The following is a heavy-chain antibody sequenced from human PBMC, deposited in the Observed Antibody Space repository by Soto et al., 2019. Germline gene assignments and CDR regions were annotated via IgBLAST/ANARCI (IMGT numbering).Heavy chain of an antibody. CDR1: GGDFKNYG. D-gene: IGHD3-9*01. CDR3: AREIAATGFHF. Sequence: QVQLVQSGAEVKKPGSSVKVSCQTSGGDFKNYGVSWVRQAPGQGLEWMGVIVPVFGSAKYGQIFQGRVTITADDLTSTTYTELSGLKPEDTAIYYCAREIAATGFHFWGQGTLVIVSS. J-gene: IGHJ4*02. CDR2: IVPVFGSA. V-gene: IGHV1-69*12.